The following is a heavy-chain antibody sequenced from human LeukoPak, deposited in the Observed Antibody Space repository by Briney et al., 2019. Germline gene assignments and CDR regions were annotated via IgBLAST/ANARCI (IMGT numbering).Heavy chain of an antibody. CDR2: ISSSGSIT. CDR1: GFAFSRYE. Sequence: GGSLRLSCAASGFAFSRYEVTWVRQAPGKGLEWVSYISSSGSITYYADSVRGRFTISRDNAKNSLYLQMNSLRAEDTAVYYCAREQYFYESSGYYYRSGMDVWGQGTTVTVSS. V-gene: IGHV3-48*03. J-gene: IGHJ6*02. D-gene: IGHD3-22*01. CDR3: AREQYFYESSGYYYRSGMDV.